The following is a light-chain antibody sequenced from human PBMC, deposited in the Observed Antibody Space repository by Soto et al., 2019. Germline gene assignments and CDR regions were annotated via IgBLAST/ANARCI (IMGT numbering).Light chain of an antibody. J-gene: IGKJ1*01. CDR1: HSVGSS. V-gene: IGKV3-15*01. Sequence: EILMTQSPDTVSVSPGERATLSCRASHSVGSSFAWYQQKTGQAPMLLIYGESTRATGIPARFSGSGSGTEFTITINRLQSEDFAVYLCQQYNYRPRTWSFGRGIKVA. CDR2: GES. CDR3: QQYNYRPRTWS.